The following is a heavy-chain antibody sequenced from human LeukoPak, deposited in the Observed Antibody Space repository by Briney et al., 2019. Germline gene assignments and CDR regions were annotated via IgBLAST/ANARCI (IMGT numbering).Heavy chain of an antibody. CDR2: IIYTTGST. D-gene: IGHD3-16*01. J-gene: IGHJ4*02. Sequence: SETLSLTCTVSGISINPYYWTWIRQPAGKGLEWIMGIIYTTGSTNYNPSLSSRVTMSVDTSKNQISLKLTYVTAADTAMYYCMRDGPSWGLLWGLGTLVTVSS. CDR1: GISINPYY. CDR3: MRDGPSWGLL. V-gene: IGHV4-4*07.